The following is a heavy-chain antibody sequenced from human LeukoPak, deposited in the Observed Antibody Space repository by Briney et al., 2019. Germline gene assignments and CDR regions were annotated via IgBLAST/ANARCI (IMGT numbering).Heavy chain of an antibody. CDR1: GFTFSSYG. CDR2: IWYDGRNK. V-gene: IGHV3-33*01. Sequence: PGRCLRLSFAASGFTFSSYGMHWVRQAPGKGLEGVAVIWYDGRNKYYPDPVQGRFTISRDNSKNTLYLQVNSLRAEDTAVYYCARDRSMSGWYIDLWGRGTLVTVSS. D-gene: IGHD2/OR15-2a*01. CDR3: ARDRSMSGWYIDL. J-gene: IGHJ2*01.